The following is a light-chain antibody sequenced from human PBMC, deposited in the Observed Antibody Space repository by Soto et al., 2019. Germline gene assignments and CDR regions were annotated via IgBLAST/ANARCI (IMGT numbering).Light chain of an antibody. J-gene: IGKJ5*01. CDR3: QQRSNWPSIT. CDR1: QSVSSY. V-gene: IGKV3-11*01. Sequence: EILLTQSPATLSLSPGERATLSCRASQSVSSYLAWYQQKPGQAPRLLIYDASNRATGIPARFSGSGSGTDFTLTISSLEPEDCAVYYCQQRSNWPSITFGQGTRLEIK. CDR2: DAS.